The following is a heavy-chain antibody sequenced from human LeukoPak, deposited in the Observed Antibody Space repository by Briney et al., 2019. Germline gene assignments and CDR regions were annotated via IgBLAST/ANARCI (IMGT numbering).Heavy chain of an antibody. D-gene: IGHD5-24*01. V-gene: IGHV3-48*01. CDR1: GFTFSDYS. Sequence: PGGSLRLSCAASGFTFSDYSMNWVRQAPGRGLEWISYIGIDSGNTNYADSMKGRLTISGDKAKNSLYLQMNSLRVEDTAVYYCARDYKYAFDNWGQGTLVTVSS. CDR2: IGIDSGNT. CDR3: ARDYKYAFDN. J-gene: IGHJ4*02.